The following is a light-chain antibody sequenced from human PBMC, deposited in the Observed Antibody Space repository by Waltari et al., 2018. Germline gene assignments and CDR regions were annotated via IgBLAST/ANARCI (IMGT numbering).Light chain of an antibody. J-gene: IGKJ3*01. CDR1: QGIRSW. V-gene: IGKV1-12*02. CDR3: QQANSFPSFT. CDR2: AAS. Sequence: DIQMTQSPSSVSASVGARVTITCRASQGIRSWLAWYQQKPGKAPKPLIYAASSLQSGVPSRFSGSGSGTDFTLTISSLQPEDFATYYCQQANSFPSFTFGPGTKVDIK.